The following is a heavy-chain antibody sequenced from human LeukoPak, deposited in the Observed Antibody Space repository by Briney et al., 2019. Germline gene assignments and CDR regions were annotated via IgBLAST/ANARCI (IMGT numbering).Heavy chain of an antibody. Sequence: GGSLRLSCAASGFTFSSYAMSWVRQAPGEGLEWVSAISGSGGSTYYADSVKGRFTTSRDNSKNTLYLQMNSLRAEDTAVYYCAKTLPRVSRSSYYDSSGSYYYYGMDVWGQGTTVTVSS. CDR3: AKTLPRVSRSSYYDSSGSYYYYGMDV. CDR2: ISGSGGST. J-gene: IGHJ6*02. D-gene: IGHD3-22*01. CDR1: GFTFSSYA. V-gene: IGHV3-23*01.